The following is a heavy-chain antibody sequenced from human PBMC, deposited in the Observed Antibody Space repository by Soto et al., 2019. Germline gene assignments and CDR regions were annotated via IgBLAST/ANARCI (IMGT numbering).Heavy chain of an antibody. V-gene: IGHV4-59*01. CDR1: GGSISSNY. J-gene: IGHJ4*02. Sequence: TSETLSLTCTVSGGSISSNYWTWIRQPPGKGLEWIGYVYNSGSTNYNPSLKSRVTIPEDTSKSQFSLKVNSMTAADKAVYYCARYRREAVAGYTLDNWGQGILVTVSS. D-gene: IGHD6-13*01. CDR3: ARYRREAVAGYTLDN. CDR2: VYNSGST.